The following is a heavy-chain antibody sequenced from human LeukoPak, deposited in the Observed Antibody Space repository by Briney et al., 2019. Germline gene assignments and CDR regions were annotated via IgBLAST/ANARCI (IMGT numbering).Heavy chain of an antibody. CDR1: GFTFSDYY. V-gene: IGHV3-11*06. CDR3: ARVFRGQHYYFDS. D-gene: IGHD2-2*01. J-gene: IGHJ4*02. Sequence: PGGSLRLSCAASGFTFSDYYMSWIRQAPGKGLEWVSYISSSSSYTNYADSVKGRFTISRDNAKNSLYLQMNSLRAEDTAVYYCARVFRGQHYYFDSWGQGTLVTVSS. CDR2: ISSSSSYT.